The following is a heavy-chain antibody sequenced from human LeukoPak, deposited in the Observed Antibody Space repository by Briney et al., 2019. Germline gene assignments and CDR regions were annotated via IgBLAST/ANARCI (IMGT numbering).Heavy chain of an antibody. V-gene: IGHV4-30-4*01. Sequence: SETLSLTCTVSGGSISSGDYYWSWIRQPPGKGLEWIGYIYYSGSTYYNPSLKSRVTISVDRSKNQFSLKLSSVTAADTAVYYCARARYFDWLPHIDYWGQGTLVTVSS. CDR1: GGSISSGDYY. CDR3: ARARYFDWLPHIDY. CDR2: IYYSGST. J-gene: IGHJ4*02. D-gene: IGHD3-9*01.